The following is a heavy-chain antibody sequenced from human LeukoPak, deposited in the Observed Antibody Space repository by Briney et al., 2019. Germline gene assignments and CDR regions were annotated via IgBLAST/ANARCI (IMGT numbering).Heavy chain of an antibody. D-gene: IGHD3-22*01. V-gene: IGHV3-49*04. Sequence: GSLRLSCTGSGFTFGDYGMSWVRQAPGKGLGWVGFIRSIPYGGTTEYATSVKGRFTISRDDSESIAYLQMNSLKTEDTAVYYCTRGDYYDSGGYYFLFDYWGQGTLVAVSS. CDR2: IRSIPYGGTT. J-gene: IGHJ4*02. CDR3: TRGDYYDSGGYYFLFDY. CDR1: GFTFGDYG.